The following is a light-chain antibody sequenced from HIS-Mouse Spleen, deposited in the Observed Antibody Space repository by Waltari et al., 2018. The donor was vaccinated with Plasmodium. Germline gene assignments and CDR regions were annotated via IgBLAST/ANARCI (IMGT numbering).Light chain of an antibody. Sequence: QSALTQPASVSGSPGQSITISCTGTSSDVGGYNYVSWYQQHPGKDPKLMIYDVSNRPSGVSNRVSGSKSGNTASLTISGLQAEDEADYYCSSYTSSSTYVFGTGTKVTVL. CDR1: SSDVGGYNY. J-gene: IGLJ1*01. V-gene: IGLV2-14*03. CDR3: SSYTSSSTYV. CDR2: DVS.